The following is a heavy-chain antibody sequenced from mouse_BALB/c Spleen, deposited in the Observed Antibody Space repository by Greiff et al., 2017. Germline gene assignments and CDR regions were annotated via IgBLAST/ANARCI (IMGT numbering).Heavy chain of an antibody. V-gene: IGHV1-7*01. CDR3: ARKTTVVATDAMDY. J-gene: IGHJ4*01. D-gene: IGHD1-1*01. CDR2: INPSTGYT. Sequence: VQLVESGAELAKPGASVKMSCKASGYTFTSYWMHWVKKRLGKGLEWIGYINPSTGYTEYNQKFKDKATLTADKSSSTAYMQLNSLTSKDSAVYYCARKTTVVATDAMDYWGQGTSVTVSS. CDR1: GYTFTSYW.